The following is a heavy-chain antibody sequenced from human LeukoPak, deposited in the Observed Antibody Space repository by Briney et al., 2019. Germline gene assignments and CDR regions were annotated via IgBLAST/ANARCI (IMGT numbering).Heavy chain of an antibody. J-gene: IGHJ4*02. D-gene: IGHD2-15*01. V-gene: IGHV4-59*12. CDR1: GGSISSYY. Sequence: PSETLSLTCTVSGGSISSYYWSWIRQPPGKGLEWVGYIYYSGSTNYNPSLKSRVTISVDTSKNQFSLKLTSVTAADTAVYYCAKRGISEDRFFDYWGQGTLVTVSS. CDR3: AKRGISEDRFFDY. CDR2: IYYSGST.